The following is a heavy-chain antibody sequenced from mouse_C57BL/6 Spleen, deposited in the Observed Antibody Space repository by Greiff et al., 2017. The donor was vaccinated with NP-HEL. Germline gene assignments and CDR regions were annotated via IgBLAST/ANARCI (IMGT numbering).Heavy chain of an antibody. CDR3: ARDYGRGYFDY. Sequence: VQLQQSGAELARPGASVKLSCKASGYTFTSYGISWVKQRPGQGLEWIGEIYPRSGNTYYNEKFKGKATLTADKSSSTAYMELRSLTSEDSAVYFCARDYGRGYFDYWGQGTTLTVSS. J-gene: IGHJ2*01. V-gene: IGHV1-81*01. CDR2: IYPRSGNT. D-gene: IGHD1-1*01. CDR1: GYTFTSYG.